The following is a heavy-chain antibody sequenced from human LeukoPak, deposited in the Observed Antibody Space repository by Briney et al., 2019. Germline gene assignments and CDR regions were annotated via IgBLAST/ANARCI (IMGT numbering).Heavy chain of an antibody. V-gene: IGHV3-21*01. Sequence: GGSLRLSCAASGFTFSSYSMNWVRQAPGKGLEWVSSISSSSSYIYYADSVKGRFTISRDHAKNSLYLQMTGLRAGDTAVYYCARDTSSSGFDYWGQGTLVTVSS. CDR1: GFTFSSYS. CDR2: ISSSSSYI. D-gene: IGHD6-6*01. J-gene: IGHJ4*02. CDR3: ARDTSSSGFDY.